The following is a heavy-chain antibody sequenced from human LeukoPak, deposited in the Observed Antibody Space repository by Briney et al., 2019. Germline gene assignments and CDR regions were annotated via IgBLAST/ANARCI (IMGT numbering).Heavy chain of an antibody. J-gene: IGHJ3*02. CDR2: IYYSGGT. Sequence: SETLSLTCTVSGDSISSYYWSWIRQPPGKGLEWIGYIYYSGGTDYNPSLKSRVTISVDTTKNQFSLKLRSVTAADTAVYYCARHVTISGPYDASDIWGQGTMVTVSP. CDR3: ARHVTISGPYDASDI. V-gene: IGHV4-59*08. D-gene: IGHD5-24*01. CDR1: GDSISSYY.